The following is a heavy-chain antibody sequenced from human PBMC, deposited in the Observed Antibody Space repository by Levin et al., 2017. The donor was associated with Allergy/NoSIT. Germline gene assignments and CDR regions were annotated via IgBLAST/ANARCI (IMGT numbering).Heavy chain of an antibody. V-gene: IGHV1-69*04. CDR1: GGTFSSSA. Sequence: KISCTASGGTFSSSAISWVRQAPGQGLEWMGRIIPIRGIGDLAQKFQGRVTITADKSTGTAYLELSSLRSEDTAVYYCARGVVFPSSFDHWGQGTLVTVSS. D-gene: IGHD3-10*01. CDR3: ARGVVFPSSFDH. J-gene: IGHJ4*02. CDR2: IIPIRGIG.